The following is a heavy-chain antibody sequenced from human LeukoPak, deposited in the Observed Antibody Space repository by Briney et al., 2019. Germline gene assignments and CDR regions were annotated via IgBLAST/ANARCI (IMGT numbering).Heavy chain of an antibody. CDR1: GYTFTSYG. Sequence: GASVKVSCKASGYTFTSYGISWVRQAPGQGLEWMGWISAYNGNTNYAQKLQGRVTMTTDTSTSTAYMELRSLRSDDTAVYYCARDVPSTGSYYYYGMDVWGQGTTVTASS. D-gene: IGHD4-17*01. CDR2: ISAYNGNT. CDR3: ARDVPSTGSYYYYGMDV. V-gene: IGHV1-18*01. J-gene: IGHJ6*02.